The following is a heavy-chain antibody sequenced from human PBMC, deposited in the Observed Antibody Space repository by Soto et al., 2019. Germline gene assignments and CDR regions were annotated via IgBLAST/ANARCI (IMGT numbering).Heavy chain of an antibody. V-gene: IGHV3-13*04. CDR1: GFTFSRYD. Sequence: EVQLVESGGGLVQPGGSLRLSCAASGFTFSRYDMHWVRQATGKGLEWVSAIGTAGDTYYPGSVKGRFTISRENAKNSLYLQMNSLRAGDTAVYYCARATVTNWYFDLWGRGTLVTVSS. D-gene: IGHD4-17*01. CDR2: IGTAGDT. J-gene: IGHJ2*01. CDR3: ARATVTNWYFDL.